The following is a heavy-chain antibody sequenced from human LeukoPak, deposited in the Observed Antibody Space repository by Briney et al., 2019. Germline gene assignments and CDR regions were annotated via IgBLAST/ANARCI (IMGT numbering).Heavy chain of an antibody. V-gene: IGHV3-49*04. CDR1: GFTFGDYP. Sequence: GRSLRLSCTASGFTFGDYPMSWARQAPGKGLGWIGFIRSKANGGTTEYAASVKGRFTISRDDPKSIAYLQMNSLKTEDTAVYYCTREYYFDSSDYYYDSHWGQGTLVTVSS. CDR2: IRSKANGGTT. D-gene: IGHD3-22*01. CDR3: TREYYFDSSDYYYDSH. J-gene: IGHJ4*02.